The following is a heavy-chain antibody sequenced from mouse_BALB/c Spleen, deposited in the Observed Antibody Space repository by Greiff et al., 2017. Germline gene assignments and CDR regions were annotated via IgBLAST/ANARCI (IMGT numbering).Heavy chain of an antibody. V-gene: IGHV1-54*01. CDR2: INPGSGGT. CDR1: GYAFTNYL. J-gene: IGHJ4*01. Sequence: VKLQQSGAELVRPGTSVKVSCKASGYAFTNYLIEWVKQRPGQGLEWIGVINPGSGGTNYNEKFKGKATLTADKSSSTAYMQLSSLTSDDSAVYFCARDYGNYRAMDYWGQGTSVTVSS. CDR3: ARDYGNYRAMDY. D-gene: IGHD2-1*01.